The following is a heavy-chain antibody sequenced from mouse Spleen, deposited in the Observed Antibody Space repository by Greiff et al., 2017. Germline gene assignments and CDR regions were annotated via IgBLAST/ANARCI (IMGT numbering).Heavy chain of an antibody. CDR3: AREEAHWYFDV. J-gene: IGHJ1*01. CDR2: ISDGGSYT. CDR1: GFTFSDYY. V-gene: IGHV5-4*02. Sequence: DVMLVESGGGLVKPGGSLKLSCAASGFTFSDYYMYWVRQTPEKRLEWVATISDGGSYTYYPDSVKGRFTISRDNAKNNLYLQMSSLKSEDTAMYYCAREEAHWYFDVWGAGTTVTVSS.